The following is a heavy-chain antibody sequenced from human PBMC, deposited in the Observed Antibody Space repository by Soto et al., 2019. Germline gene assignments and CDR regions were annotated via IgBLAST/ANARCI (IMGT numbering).Heavy chain of an antibody. J-gene: IGHJ5*01. CDR3: ARDDLYDSTGYDS. CDR1: GFNFKDFT. Sequence: EVHLVESGGGLVKPGGSLRLSCTASGFNFKDFTMNWVRQAPWMGLEWVSSISSSGSFKYYADSMDGRFTISRDNAKNSLYLQLTSLRCEDTAVYYCARDDLYDSTGYDSWGHGTMVTVFS. CDR2: ISSSGSFK. V-gene: IGHV3-21*01. D-gene: IGHD3-22*01.